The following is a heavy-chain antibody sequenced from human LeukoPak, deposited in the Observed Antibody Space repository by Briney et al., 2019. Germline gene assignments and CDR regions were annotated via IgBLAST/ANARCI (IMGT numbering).Heavy chain of an antibody. V-gene: IGHV3-49*03. J-gene: IGHJ4*02. Sequence: QTGGSLRLSCTTSGFNFGDYAMSWFRQAPEKGLEGIGFITHKAFGGTAEYAASVKGRFTISRDDSRSTAYLQMDNVRTEDTGIYYCTRDEFGYGSNFFDYWGQGTLVTVST. CDR2: ITHKAFGGTA. D-gene: IGHD3-16*01. CDR1: GFNFGDYA. CDR3: TRDEFGYGSNFFDY.